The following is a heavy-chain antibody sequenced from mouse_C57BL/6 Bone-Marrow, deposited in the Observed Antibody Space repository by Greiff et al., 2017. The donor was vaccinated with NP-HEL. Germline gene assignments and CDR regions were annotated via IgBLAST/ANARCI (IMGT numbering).Heavy chain of an antibody. CDR1: GYTFTSYW. J-gene: IGHJ2*01. CDR2: IYPGSGST. Sequence: VQLQQPGAELVKPGASVKMSCKASGYTFTSYWITWVKQRPGQGLEWIGDIYPGSGSTNYNEKFKSKATLTLDTSSSTAYMQLSSLTSEDSAVYYCARKDRYWGQGTTLTVSS. CDR3: ARKDRY. V-gene: IGHV1-55*01.